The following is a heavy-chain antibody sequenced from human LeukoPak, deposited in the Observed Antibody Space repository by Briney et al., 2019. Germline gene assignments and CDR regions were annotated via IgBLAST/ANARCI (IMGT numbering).Heavy chain of an antibody. D-gene: IGHD1-1*01. CDR2: IIPILGIA. J-gene: IGHJ4*02. CDR3: AREQWNDAFIGY. CDR1: GGTFSSYA. Sequence: SVKVSCKASGGTFSSYAISWVRQAPGQGLEWMGRIIPILGIANYAQKFQGRVTITADKSTSTAYMELSSLRAEDTAVYYCAREQWNDAFIGYWGQGTLVTVSS. V-gene: IGHV1-69*04.